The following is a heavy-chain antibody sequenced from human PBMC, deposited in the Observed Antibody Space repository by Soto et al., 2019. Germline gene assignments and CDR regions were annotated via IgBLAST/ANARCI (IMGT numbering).Heavy chain of an antibody. CDR2: INAGNGNT. J-gene: IGHJ4*02. D-gene: IGHD2-15*01. V-gene: IGHV1-3*01. Sequence: ASVKVSCKAFGYTYTSHYVHWVRQAPGQRLEWMGWINAGNGNTKYSQKFQGRVTITRDTSASTAYMELSSLRSEDTAVYYCARDILFDYWGQGTLVTVSS. CDR1: GYTYTSHY. CDR3: ARDILFDY.